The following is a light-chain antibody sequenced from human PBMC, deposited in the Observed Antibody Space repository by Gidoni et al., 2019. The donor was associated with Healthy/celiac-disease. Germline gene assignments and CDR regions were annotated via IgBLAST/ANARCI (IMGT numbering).Light chain of an antibody. CDR3: QQRSNWPPFT. CDR2: DAS. J-gene: IGKJ3*01. Sequence: EIVLTQSPATLSLSPGERATLSGRASQSVSSYLAWYQQKPGQAPRLLIYDASNRATGIPARFSGSGSGTDFTLTSSSLEPEDVAVYYCQQRSNWPPFTFGRGTKVDIK. CDR1: QSVSSY. V-gene: IGKV3-11*01.